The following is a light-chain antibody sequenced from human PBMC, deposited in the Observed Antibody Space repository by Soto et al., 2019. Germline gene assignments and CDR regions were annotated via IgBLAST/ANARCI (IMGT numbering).Light chain of an antibody. V-gene: IGLV2-14*01. Sequence: QSALTQPASVSGSPGQSITISCTGTNSDVGGYSFVSWYQLHPGKAPKLMIYDVTTRPSGVSNRFSGSKSGNTASLTISGLQAEDEADYYCSSYTSSSTVIFGGGTKLTVL. CDR1: NSDVGGYSF. CDR2: DVT. J-gene: IGLJ2*01. CDR3: SSYTSSSTVI.